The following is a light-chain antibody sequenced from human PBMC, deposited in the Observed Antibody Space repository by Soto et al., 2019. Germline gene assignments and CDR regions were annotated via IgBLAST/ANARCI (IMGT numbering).Light chain of an antibody. CDR3: QQYNNWPRLT. Sequence: EIVMTQSPATLSVSPGERATLSCRASQSVSSNLAWYQQKPGQAPSLLIYGASTRPTGIPARFSGSGSGTEFTLTISRLQSEDFAVYYCQQYNNWPRLTFGGGTKVEIK. J-gene: IGKJ4*01. CDR2: GAS. V-gene: IGKV3-15*01. CDR1: QSVSSN.